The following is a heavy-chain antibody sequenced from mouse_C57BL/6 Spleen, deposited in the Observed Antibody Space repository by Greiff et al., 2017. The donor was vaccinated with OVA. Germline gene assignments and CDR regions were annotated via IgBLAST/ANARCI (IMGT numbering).Heavy chain of an antibody. D-gene: IGHD1-1*01. CDR1: GYTFTEYT. CDR2: FYPGSGSI. J-gene: IGHJ3*01. CDR3: ARHEEGGPYYYALAY. Sequence: QVQLQQSGAELVKPGASVKLSCTASGYTFTEYTIHWVKQRPGQGLEWIGWFYPGSGSIKYNEKFKDKATLTADKSSSTVYMELSRLTSEDSAVYFSARHEEGGPYYYALAYWGQGTLVTVSA. V-gene: IGHV1-62-2*01.